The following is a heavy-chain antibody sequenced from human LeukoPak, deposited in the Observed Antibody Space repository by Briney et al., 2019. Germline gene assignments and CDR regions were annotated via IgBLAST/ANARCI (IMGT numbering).Heavy chain of an antibody. Sequence: GSLRLSCAATGLTVSSNFMSWVRQAPGKGLEWVSVIYGGGSTYYADSVKGRFTISRDTPKNTLYLQMNSLRVEDTAVYYCASWPGGWYGEDSWGQGTLVTVSS. CDR3: ASWPGGWYGEDS. J-gene: IGHJ4*02. V-gene: IGHV3-53*01. CDR2: IYGGGST. CDR1: GLTVSSNF. D-gene: IGHD6-19*01.